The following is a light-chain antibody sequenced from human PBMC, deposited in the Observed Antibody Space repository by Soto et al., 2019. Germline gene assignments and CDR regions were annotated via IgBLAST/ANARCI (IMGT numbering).Light chain of an antibody. V-gene: IGLV1-40*01. CDR2: GNS. CDR1: SSNIGAGYD. J-gene: IGLJ2*01. CDR3: PYDDSSMSVV. Sequence: QSVLTQPPSVSGAPGQRVTISCTGSSSNIGAGYDVHWYQQLPGTAPKLLIYGNSNRPSGVPDRFSGSKSGTSAFLAITGLQAEEEADYYCPYDDSSMSVVFGGGTKLTVL.